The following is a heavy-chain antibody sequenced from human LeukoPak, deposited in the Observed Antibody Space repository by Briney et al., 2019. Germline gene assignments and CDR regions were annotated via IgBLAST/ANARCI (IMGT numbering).Heavy chain of an antibody. J-gene: IGHJ5*02. V-gene: IGHV3-7*01. D-gene: IGHD4-17*01. Sequence: PGGALLLSCAAPGFTLRNYAISSVRQAPGKGLGWVANIKQDGSEKCYVDSVKGRFTISRDNAKNSLYLQMNSLRAEDTAVYYCAREITVTTGWFDPWGQGTLVTVSS. CDR3: AREITVTTGWFDP. CDR2: IKQDGSEK. CDR1: GFTLRNYA.